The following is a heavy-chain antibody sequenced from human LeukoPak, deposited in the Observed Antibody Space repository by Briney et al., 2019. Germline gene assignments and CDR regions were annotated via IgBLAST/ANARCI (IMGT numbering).Heavy chain of an antibody. V-gene: IGHV4-59*01. CDR3: ARVTSGRPQGSNWFDP. CDR1: GFTFSSYA. D-gene: IGHD2-15*01. J-gene: IGHJ5*02. CDR2: IYYSGST. Sequence: GSLRLSCAASGFTFSSYAISWIRQPPGKGLEWIGYIYYSGSTNYNPSLRSRVTISVDTSKNQFSLKLSSVTAADTAVYYCARVTSGRPQGSNWFDPWGQGTLVTVSS.